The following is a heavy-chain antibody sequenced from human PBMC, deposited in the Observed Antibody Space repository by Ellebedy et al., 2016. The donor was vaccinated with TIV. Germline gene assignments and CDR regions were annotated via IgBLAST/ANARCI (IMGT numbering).Heavy chain of an antibody. CDR2: ISYSGGST. D-gene: IGHD1-26*01. CDR1: GFTVGNNY. Sequence: GGSLRLSXAASGFTVGNNYMSWVRQAPGKGLEWVSAISYSGGSTYYTDSVKGRFTISSDNSMNTVYLQLNSLRVEDTAVYYCAKSEAGGTYLWLYWGQGALVTVSS. V-gene: IGHV3-23*01. CDR3: AKSEAGGTYLWLY. J-gene: IGHJ4*02.